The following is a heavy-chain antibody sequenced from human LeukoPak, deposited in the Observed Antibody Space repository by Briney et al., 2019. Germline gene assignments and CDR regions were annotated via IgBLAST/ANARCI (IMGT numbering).Heavy chain of an antibody. D-gene: IGHD3-22*01. Sequence: ASVKVSCKASGYTFTSYYMHWVRQAPGQGLEWMGIINPSGDSTSYAQKFQGRVTMTRDTSTSIVYMELSSLRSEDTAVYYCARTMIVVSAFDYWGQGTLVTVSS. CDR1: GYTFTSYY. CDR2: INPSGDST. V-gene: IGHV1-46*01. CDR3: ARTMIVVSAFDY. J-gene: IGHJ4*02.